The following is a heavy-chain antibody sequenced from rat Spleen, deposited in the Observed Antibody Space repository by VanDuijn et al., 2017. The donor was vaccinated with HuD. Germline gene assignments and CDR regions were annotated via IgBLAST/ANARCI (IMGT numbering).Heavy chain of an antibody. J-gene: IGHJ1*01. CDR3: ARQIDGTYYYGPYWYFDF. D-gene: IGHD1-12*02. V-gene: IGHV5-17*01. Sequence: EVQLVESGGGLVQPGRSLKLSCAASGFTFSDYAMAWVRQAPKKGLEWVATIIYDGSSTYYRDSVKGRFTISRDNAKSTLYLQMDSLRSEDTATYYWARQIDGTYYYGPYWYFDFWGPGTMVTVSS. CDR1: GFTFSDYA. CDR2: IIYDGSST.